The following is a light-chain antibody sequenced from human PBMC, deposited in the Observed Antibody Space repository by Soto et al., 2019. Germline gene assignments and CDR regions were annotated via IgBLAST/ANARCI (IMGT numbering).Light chain of an antibody. CDR3: QQRTTCPP. Sequence: EIVLTQSPATQSLSPGLRATLSCRASQSVTRSFAWFHQKPGPSPRLLISYFSRRVTAIPARFSGSGSGTDFTLTISSLEPEDFAVYYCQQRTTCPPFGGGTKVEIK. CDR1: QSVTRS. V-gene: IGKV3-11*01. CDR2: YFS. J-gene: IGKJ4*01.